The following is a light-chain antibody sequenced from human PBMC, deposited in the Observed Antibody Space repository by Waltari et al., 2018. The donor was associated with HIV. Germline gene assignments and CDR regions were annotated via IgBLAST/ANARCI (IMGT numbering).Light chain of an antibody. CDR1: QSISVY. V-gene: IGKV3-15*01. CDR2: DAS. CDR3: QQYKNWPQLS. Sequence: ELFLPQSPATLAVSPGEGPTLSCRTSQSISVYLAWYQQKPGQIPRLLIYDASTRAPGIPPRFSGSGSGTDFTLNISSLQSEDFAIYYCQQYKNWPQLSFGGGTKVEIK. J-gene: IGKJ4*01.